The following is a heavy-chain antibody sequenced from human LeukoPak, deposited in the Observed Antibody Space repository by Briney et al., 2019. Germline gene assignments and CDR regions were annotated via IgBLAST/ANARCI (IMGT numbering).Heavy chain of an antibody. CDR2: ISAYNGNT. Sequence: GASVKVSCKASGYTFTSYGISWVRQAPGQGLEWMGWISAYNGNTNYAQKLQGRVTMTTDTSTSTAYMGLRSLRSDDTAVYYCARDIPYDSSGPDAFDIWGQGTMVTVSS. J-gene: IGHJ3*02. CDR3: ARDIPYDSSGPDAFDI. D-gene: IGHD3-22*01. V-gene: IGHV1-18*01. CDR1: GYTFTSYG.